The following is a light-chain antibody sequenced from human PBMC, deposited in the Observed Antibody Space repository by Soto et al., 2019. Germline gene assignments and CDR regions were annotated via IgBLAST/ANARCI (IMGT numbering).Light chain of an antibody. CDR3: QQYHNWPPQYT. Sequence: EIVMTQSPASLSVSAGDGATLSCRASQTVASNLAWYQQKPGQGPRLLIHGASTRAAGVPARFSGSGAGTDFTLTTSSLQSEEFAVYYCQQYHNWPPQYTFGQGTKLQIK. V-gene: IGKV3-15*01. CDR1: QTVASN. CDR2: GAS. J-gene: IGKJ2*01.